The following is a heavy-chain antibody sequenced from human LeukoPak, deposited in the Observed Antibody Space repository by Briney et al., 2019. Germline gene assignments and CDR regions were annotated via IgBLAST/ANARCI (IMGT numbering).Heavy chain of an antibody. CDR1: GGSFTGSY. CDR3: ARIFSVIAVAGTVNWFEP. CDR2: INHSGST. J-gene: IGHJ5*02. D-gene: IGHD6-19*01. V-gene: IGHV4-34*01. Sequence: PSETLSLTCAVYGGSFTGSYWSWIRQPPGKGLEWIGEINHSGSTNYNPSLKSRVTISVDTSKNQFSLKLSSVTAADTAVYYCARIFSVIAVAGTVNWFEPSGQGTLVTVSS.